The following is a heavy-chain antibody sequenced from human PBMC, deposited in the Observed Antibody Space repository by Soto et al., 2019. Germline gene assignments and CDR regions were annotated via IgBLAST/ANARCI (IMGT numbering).Heavy chain of an antibody. CDR2: INPNSGGT. Sequence: ASVKVSCTASGYTFTGYYMHWVRQAPGQGLEWMGWINPNSGGTNYAQKFQGWVTMTRDTSISTAYMELSRLRSDDTAVYYCARVSRITIFTSHFDYWGQGTLVTVSS. CDR3: ARVSRITIFTSHFDY. CDR1: GYTFTGYY. D-gene: IGHD3-3*01. J-gene: IGHJ4*02. V-gene: IGHV1-2*04.